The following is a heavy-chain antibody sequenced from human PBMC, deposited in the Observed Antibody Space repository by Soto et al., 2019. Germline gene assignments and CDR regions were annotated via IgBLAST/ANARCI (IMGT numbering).Heavy chain of an antibody. Sequence: PSETLSLTCTVSGASISCFCWSWIRTSAGKGLEWIGRIYATGTTDYNPSLKSRVMMSVDTSKKQFSLKLRSVTAADTAVYYCVRDGTKTLRDWFDPWGQGISVTVSS. J-gene: IGHJ5*02. CDR3: VRDGTKTLRDWFDP. CDR1: GASISCFC. D-gene: IGHD1-1*01. V-gene: IGHV4-4*07. CDR2: IYATGTT.